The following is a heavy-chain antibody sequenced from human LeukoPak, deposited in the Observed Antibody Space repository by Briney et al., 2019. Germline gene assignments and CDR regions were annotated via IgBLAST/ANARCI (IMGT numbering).Heavy chain of an antibody. Sequence: PSESLSLTCTVSGGSISSYYWSWIRQPPGKGLEWIGYIYYSGSTNYNPSLKSRVTISVDTSKNQFSLKLSSVTAADTAVYYCARNYHGGLDPWGQGTLVTVSS. V-gene: IGHV4-59*12. CDR3: ARNYHGGLDP. D-gene: IGHD1-7*01. J-gene: IGHJ5*02. CDR1: GGSISSYY. CDR2: IYYSGST.